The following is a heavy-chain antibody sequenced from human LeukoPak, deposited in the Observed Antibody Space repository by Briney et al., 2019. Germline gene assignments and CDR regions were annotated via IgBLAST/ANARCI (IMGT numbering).Heavy chain of an antibody. J-gene: IGHJ5*02. V-gene: IGHV3-15*01. CDR3: TTFHLGWELLENWFDP. CDR1: GFTFSSYE. Sequence: AGGSLRPSCAASGFTFSSYEMNWVRQAPGKGLEWVGRIKSKTDGGTTDYAAPVKGRFTISRDDSKNTLYLQMNSLKTEDTAVYYCTTFHLGWELLENWFDPWGQGTLVTVSS. CDR2: IKSKTDGGTT. D-gene: IGHD1-26*01.